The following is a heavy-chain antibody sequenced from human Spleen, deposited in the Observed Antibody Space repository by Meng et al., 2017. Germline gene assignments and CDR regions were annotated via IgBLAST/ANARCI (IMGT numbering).Heavy chain of an antibody. J-gene: IGHJ4*02. CDR2: ISGSGGST. CDR1: GFTFSSYA. V-gene: IGHV3-23*01. Sequence: GESLKISCAASGFTFSSYAMSWVRQAPGKGLEWVSAISGSGGSTYYADSVKGRFTISRDNSKNTLYLQMNSLRAEDTAVYYCAKDRFYGSGSPHNWGQGTLVTVSS. CDR3: AKDRFYGSGSPHN. D-gene: IGHD3-10*01.